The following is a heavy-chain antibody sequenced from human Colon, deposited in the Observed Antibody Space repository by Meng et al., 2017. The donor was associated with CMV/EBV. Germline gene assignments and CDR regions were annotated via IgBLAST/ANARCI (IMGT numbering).Heavy chain of an antibody. CDR2: IKQDGGEK. CDR3: ARDTNSITIFGVVINYYYYGMDV. Sequence: GESLKISCAASGFTFSSYWMSWVRQAPGKGLEWVANIKQDGGEKYYVDSVKGRFTISRDNAKNSLYLQMNSLRAEDTAVYYCARDTNSITIFGVVINYYYYGMDVWGQGTTVTVSS. CDR1: GFTFSSYW. V-gene: IGHV3-7*01. J-gene: IGHJ6*02. D-gene: IGHD3-3*01.